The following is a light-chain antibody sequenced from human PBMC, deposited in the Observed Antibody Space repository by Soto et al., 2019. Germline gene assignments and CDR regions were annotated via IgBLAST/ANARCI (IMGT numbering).Light chain of an antibody. CDR2: DAS. J-gene: IGKJ2*01. CDR1: QSVSSY. CDR3: QQRSNWPPYT. V-gene: IGKV3-11*01. Sequence: EIVLTQSPATLSLSPGERATLSCRASQSVSSYLAWYQQKPGQAPRLLIYDASNRATGIPARFSGSGSGTDLPLTISSLAPEDFAVYYCQQRSNWPPYTFGQGTKLEIK.